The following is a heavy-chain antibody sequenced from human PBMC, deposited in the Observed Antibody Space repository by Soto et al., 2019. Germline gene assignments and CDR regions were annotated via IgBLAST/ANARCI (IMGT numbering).Heavy chain of an antibody. CDR1: GFTFSTFA. D-gene: IGHD3-10*01. CDR3: AKSALWFAEFPFNWFDP. Sequence: GGSLRLSCAASGFTFSTFAMSWVRQAPGKGLEWVSGIGGNGDNKFYTATVKGRFTISRDSAQSTLYLHMNSLRAEDTAVYYCAKSALWFAEFPFNWFDPWGHGTQVTVSS. V-gene: IGHV3-23*01. CDR2: IGGNGDNK. J-gene: IGHJ5*02.